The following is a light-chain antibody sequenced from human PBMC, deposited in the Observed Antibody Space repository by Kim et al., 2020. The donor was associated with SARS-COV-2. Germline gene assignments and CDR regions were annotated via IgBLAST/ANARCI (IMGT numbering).Light chain of an antibody. CDR3: LLAYGGARV. J-gene: IGLJ3*02. CDR2: ETS. CDR1: TGSVTSGHH. Sequence: PGGTVTLTCGSSTGSVTSGHHAYWFQHKPGQAPRTLIYETSNKLSWTPARFSGSLLGGKVALTLSGAQPEDEAEYYCLLAYGGARVFGGGTQLTVL. V-gene: IGLV7-46*01.